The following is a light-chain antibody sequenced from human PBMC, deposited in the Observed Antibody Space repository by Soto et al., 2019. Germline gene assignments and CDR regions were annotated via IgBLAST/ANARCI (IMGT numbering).Light chain of an antibody. CDR2: DSS. J-gene: IGKJ4*01. CDR3: QQGSNWPLS. V-gene: IGKV3-11*01. Sequence: IVLTQFPATLSLSSGERATLSCRVSQSVSGDLAWYQQKSGQAPRLLIYDSSNRATGIPARFSGSGSGTDFTLTISNLEPEDSAVYFCQQGSNWPLSFGGGNKVEIK. CDR1: QSVSGD.